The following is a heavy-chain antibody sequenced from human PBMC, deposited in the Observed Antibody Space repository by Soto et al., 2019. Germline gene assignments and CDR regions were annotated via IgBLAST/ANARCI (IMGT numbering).Heavy chain of an antibody. V-gene: IGHV3-53*01. CDR1: GFTVSSHY. CDR3: ARQGYSSGWYFMGPWFDP. J-gene: IGHJ5*02. CDR2: INSGGST. D-gene: IGHD6-19*01. Sequence: GGSLRLSYAPSGFTVSSHYMSWVRQAPGKGLEWVSVINSGGSTYYADSVKGRFTISRDHSRNTLYLQMNSLRAEDTAVYYSARQGYSSGWYFMGPWFDPWGQGTLVTVSS.